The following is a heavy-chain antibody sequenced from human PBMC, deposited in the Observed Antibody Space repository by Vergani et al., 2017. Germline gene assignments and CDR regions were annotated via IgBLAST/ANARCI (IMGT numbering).Heavy chain of an antibody. J-gene: IGHJ6*02. CDR3: ARDDRYCSSTSCYNYYYYGMDV. CDR2: ISSSSSYI. V-gene: IGHV3-21*01. Sequence: EVQLVESGGGLVKPGGSLRLSCAASGFTFSSYSMNWVRQAPGKGLEWVSSISSSSSYIYYADSVKGRFTISRDNAKNSLYLQMNSLRAEDTAVYYCARDDRYCSSTSCYNYYYYGMDVWGQGTTVTVSS. CDR1: GFTFSSYS. D-gene: IGHD2-2*02.